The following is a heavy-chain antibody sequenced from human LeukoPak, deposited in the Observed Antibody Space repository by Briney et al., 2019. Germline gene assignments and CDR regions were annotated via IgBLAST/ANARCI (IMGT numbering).Heavy chain of an antibody. CDR1: RFTFSRYW. J-gene: IGHJ4*02. Sequence: QPGGSLRPSCAASRFTFSRYWMHWVRQAPGKGLVWVSRINSDGISTSYADSVKGRFTISRDNAKNTLNLQMNSLRAEDTAVYYRSRDGNYYDSSGPTPYWGQGTLVTVSS. V-gene: IGHV3-74*01. CDR3: SRDGNYYDSSGPTPY. D-gene: IGHD3-22*01. CDR2: INSDGIST.